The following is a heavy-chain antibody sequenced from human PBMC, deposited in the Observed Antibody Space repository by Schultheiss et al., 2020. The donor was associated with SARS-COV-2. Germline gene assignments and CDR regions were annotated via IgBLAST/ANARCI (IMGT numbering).Heavy chain of an antibody. V-gene: IGHV3-21*01. CDR3: ARELRAYSYGFFDH. CDR2: ISSSSSYI. Sequence: GESLKISCAASGFTFSNAWMNWVRQAPGKGLEWVSSISSSSSYIYYADSVKGRFTISRDNSKNMVYLQMNSLRVEDTAVYYCARELRAYSYGFFDHWGQGTLVTVSS. D-gene: IGHD5-18*01. J-gene: IGHJ4*02. CDR1: GFTFSNAW.